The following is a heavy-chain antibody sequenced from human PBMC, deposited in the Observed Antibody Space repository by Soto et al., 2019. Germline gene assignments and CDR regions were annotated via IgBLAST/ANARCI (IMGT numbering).Heavy chain of an antibody. CDR1: GLSLNTTAVG. CDR2: IYWNDAK. CDR3: GHWSYSTGWSDY. Sequence: SGPTLVNPTQTLTLTCTLSGLSLNTTAVGVGWVRQPPGKALEWLAVIYWNDAKRYSPSLKSRLTLTKDTSKNQVVLTVTNMDPVDTATYYCGHWSYSTGWSDYWGQGALVTVSS. D-gene: IGHD6-19*01. J-gene: IGHJ4*02. V-gene: IGHV2-5*01.